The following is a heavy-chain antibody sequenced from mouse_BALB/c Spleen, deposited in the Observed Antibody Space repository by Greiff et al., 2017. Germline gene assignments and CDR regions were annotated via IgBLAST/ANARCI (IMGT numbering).Heavy chain of an antibody. CDR1: GFSLTSYG. D-gene: IGHD2-14*01. CDR2: IWSDGST. CDR3: ARQGRYDGAGYAMDY. V-gene: IGHV2-6-2*01. J-gene: IGHJ4*01. Sequence: QVQLKESGPDLVAPSQSLSITCTVSGFSLTSYGVHWVRQPPGKGLGWLVVIWSDGSTTYNSALKSRLSISKDNSKSQVFLKMNSLQTDDTAMYYCARQGRYDGAGYAMDYWGQGTSVTVSS.